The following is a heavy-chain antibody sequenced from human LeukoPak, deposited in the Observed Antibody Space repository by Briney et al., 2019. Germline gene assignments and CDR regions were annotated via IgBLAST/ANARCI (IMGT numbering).Heavy chain of an antibody. D-gene: IGHD6-19*01. CDR1: GYTFSDYY. J-gene: IGHJ4*02. V-gene: IGHV1-2*02. CDR2: INPNSGGT. Sequence: ASVKVSCKASGYTFSDYYMHWVRQAPGQGLEWIGSINPNSGGTNYPQKFQGRVTMTRDTSISTAYMEMSSLRSDDTAMYYCAKERSSGWDSFDYWGQGTLVAVSS. CDR3: AKERSSGWDSFDY.